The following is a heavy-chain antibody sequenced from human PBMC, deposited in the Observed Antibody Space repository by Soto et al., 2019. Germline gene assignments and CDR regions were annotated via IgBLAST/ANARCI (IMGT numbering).Heavy chain of an antibody. Sequence: EVQLVESGGGLVQPGGSLRLSCAASGFTFSSYEMNWVRQAPGKGLEWVSYISSSGSTIYYADSVKGRFTISRDNAKNSLYLQMNSVRAEDTAVYYCAARITMVRGVIIPYNYYYYGMDVWGQGTTVTVSS. V-gene: IGHV3-48*03. CDR1: GFTFSSYE. CDR3: AARITMVRGVIIPYNYYYYGMDV. D-gene: IGHD3-10*01. J-gene: IGHJ6*02. CDR2: ISSSGSTI.